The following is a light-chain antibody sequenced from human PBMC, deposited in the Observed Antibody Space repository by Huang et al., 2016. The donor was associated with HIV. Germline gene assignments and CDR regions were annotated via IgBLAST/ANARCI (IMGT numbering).Light chain of an antibody. CDR1: QSISSSS. Sequence: EIVLTQSPGTLSLSPGERATLSCRASQSISSSSLAWYQQKPGQAPRLLIYGASNRATGIPDRFSGRGSGTDFTLTISRLEPEDFAVYYCQQYGSSPQTFGQGTKVEIK. CDR2: GAS. CDR3: QQYGSSPQT. J-gene: IGKJ1*01. V-gene: IGKV3-20*01.